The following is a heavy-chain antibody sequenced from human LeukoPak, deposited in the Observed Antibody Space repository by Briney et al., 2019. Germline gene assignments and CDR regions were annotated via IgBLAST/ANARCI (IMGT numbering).Heavy chain of an antibody. CDR2: IYYSGST. V-gene: IGHV4-59*08. Sequence: SEALSLTCTVSGGSISSYYWSWIRQPPGKGLEWIGYIYYSGSTNYNPSLKSRVTISVDTSKNQFSLKLSSVTAADTAVYYCARLSRYFDWLPSNWFDPWGQGTLVTVSS. J-gene: IGHJ5*02. D-gene: IGHD3-9*01. CDR3: ARLSRYFDWLPSNWFDP. CDR1: GGSISSYY.